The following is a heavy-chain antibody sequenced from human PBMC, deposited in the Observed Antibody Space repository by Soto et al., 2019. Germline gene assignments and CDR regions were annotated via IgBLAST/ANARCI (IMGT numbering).Heavy chain of an antibody. CDR3: ARGVPSSTTLGWSDP. D-gene: IGHD2-2*01. V-gene: IGHV1-46*01. J-gene: IGHJ5*02. CDR1: GYTFIRYY. Sequence: QVHLVQSGAEVKEPGASVKVSCKASGYTFIRYYMHWVRQAPGQGLEWMGTINPSDGSTTYAQKFQGRVTMTRDTSASTVYMELFSLTSEDTAVYYCARGVPSSTTLGWSDPWGQGTLVTVSS. CDR2: INPSDGST.